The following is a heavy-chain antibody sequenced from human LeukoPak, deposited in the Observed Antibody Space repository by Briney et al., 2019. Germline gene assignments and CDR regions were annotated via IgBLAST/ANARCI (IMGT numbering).Heavy chain of an antibody. CDR1: GGSISSGDYY. V-gene: IGHV4-30-4*01. J-gene: IGHJ6*04. CDR3: ARDGIVVPAAGDFYYGMDV. CDR2: IYHSGST. D-gene: IGHD2-2*01. Sequence: PSETLSLTCTVSGGSISSGDYYWSWIRQPPGKGLEWIGYIYHSGSTYYNPSLKSRVTISVDTSKNQFSLKLSSVTAADTAVYYCARDGIVVPAAGDFYYGMDVWGKGVTVTVSS.